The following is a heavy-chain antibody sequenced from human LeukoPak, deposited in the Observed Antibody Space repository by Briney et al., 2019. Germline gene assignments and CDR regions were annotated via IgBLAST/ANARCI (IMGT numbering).Heavy chain of an antibody. V-gene: IGHV3-30*02. J-gene: IGHJ4*02. CDR1: TFTFSDYG. CDR3: ARDCCPVDY. Sequence: GGSLRLSCVGSTFTFSDYGMHWVRQAPGKGLEWVAFIRNDGAKTYYADSAKGRFTISRDNAKNSLYLQMNSLRAEDTAVYYCARDCCPVDYWGQGTLVTVSS. CDR2: IRNDGAKT.